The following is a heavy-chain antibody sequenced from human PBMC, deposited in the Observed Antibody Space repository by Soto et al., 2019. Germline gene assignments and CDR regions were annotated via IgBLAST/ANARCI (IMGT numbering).Heavy chain of an antibody. J-gene: IGHJ4*02. CDR3: AREDYGDSPFDY. D-gene: IGHD4-17*01. CDR1: GGSISSGGYS. Sequence: PSETLSLTCAVSGGSISSGGYSWSWIRQPPGKGLEWIGYIYHSGSTYYNPSLKSRVTISVDTSKNQFSLKLSSVTAADTAVYYCAREDYGDSPFDYWGQGTLVTVSS. CDR2: IYHSGST. V-gene: IGHV4-30-2*01.